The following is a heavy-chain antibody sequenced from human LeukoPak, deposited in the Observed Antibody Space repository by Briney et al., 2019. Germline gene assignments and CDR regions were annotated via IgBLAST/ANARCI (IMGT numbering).Heavy chain of an antibody. CDR3: ARAPYYYGSGSYGFDY. CDR1: GGSFSGYY. J-gene: IGHJ4*02. Sequence: PSETLSLTCAVYGGSFSGYYWSWIRQPPGKGLEWIGEINHSGSTNYNPSLKSRVTISVDTSKNQFSLKLSSVTAADTAVYYCARAPYYYGSGSYGFDYWGQGTLVTVSS. V-gene: IGHV4-34*01. D-gene: IGHD3-10*01. CDR2: INHSGST.